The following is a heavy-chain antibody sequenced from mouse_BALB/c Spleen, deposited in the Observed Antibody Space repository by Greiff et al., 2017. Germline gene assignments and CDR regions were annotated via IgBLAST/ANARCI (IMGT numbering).Heavy chain of an antibody. D-gene: IGHD1-1*01. CDR1: GFTFSDYY. CDR2: ISDGGSYT. J-gene: IGHJ1*01. CDR3: ASPSFYYGSSGDWYFDV. V-gene: IGHV5-4*02. Sequence: EVMLVESGGGLVKPGGSLKLSCAASGFTFSDYYMYWVRQTPEKRLEWVATISDGGSYTYYPDSVKGRFTISRDNAKNNLYLQMSSLKSEDTAMYYCASPSFYYGSSGDWYFDVWGAGTTVTVSS.